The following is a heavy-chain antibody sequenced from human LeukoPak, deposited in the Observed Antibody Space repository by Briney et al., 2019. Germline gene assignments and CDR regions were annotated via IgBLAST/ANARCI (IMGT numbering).Heavy chain of an antibody. V-gene: IGHV1-69*13. J-gene: IGHJ4*02. CDR1: GGTFSSFA. Sequence: VASVKVSCKASGGTFSSFAIGWVRQAPGQGLEWMGGIIPTSSVPNYAQKFRDRLTISADESARTAYLELSSLTSDDTAVYYCAREPRVGESTSNFWGQGTLVTGSS. CDR3: AREPRVGESTSNF. D-gene: IGHD3-16*01. CDR2: IIPTSSVP.